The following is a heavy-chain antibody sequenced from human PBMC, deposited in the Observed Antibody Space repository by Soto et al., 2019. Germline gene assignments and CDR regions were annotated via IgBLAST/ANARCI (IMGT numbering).Heavy chain of an antibody. Sequence: GGSLRLSCTFSGFTSDDYDYALTWVRQAPGKGLQWLGLIRGSTYGGTTEYAASVKGRFTISRDDSKGITYLQMNSLKTEDTAVYYCSRDGDFYGLDVWGQGTTVTVSS. D-gene: IGHD3-3*01. CDR1: GFTSDDYDYA. CDR3: SRDGDFYGLDV. J-gene: IGHJ6*02. CDR2: IRGSTYGGTT. V-gene: IGHV3-49*04.